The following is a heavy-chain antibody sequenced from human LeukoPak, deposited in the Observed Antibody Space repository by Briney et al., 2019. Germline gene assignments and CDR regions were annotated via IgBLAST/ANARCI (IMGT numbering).Heavy chain of an antibody. V-gene: IGHV3-23*01. Sequence: PGGSLRLSCAASGFTFSSYAMSWVRQAPGKGLEWVSAISGSGGSTYYADSVKGRFTISRDNSKNTLYLQMNSLRAEDTAVYYCAKTGGYCSSASCPDKYGMDVWGKGTTVTASS. CDR1: GFTFSSYA. CDR2: ISGSGGST. D-gene: IGHD2-2*01. J-gene: IGHJ6*04. CDR3: AKTGGYCSSASCPDKYGMDV.